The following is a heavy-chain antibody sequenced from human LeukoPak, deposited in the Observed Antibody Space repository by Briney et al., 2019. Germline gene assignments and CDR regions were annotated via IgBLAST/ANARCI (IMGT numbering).Heavy chain of an antibody. Sequence: PGGSLRLSRAASGFRFSGFWMSWVRQAPGKGPEWVANINQESSEKYYVDSVRGRFTISRDNAKNSLSLQMNSLRVEDTAVYYCAREVDRSFGYWGQGNVVTVSS. V-gene: IGHV3-7*01. CDR1: GFRFSGFW. D-gene: IGHD2-15*01. CDR3: AREVDRSFGY. CDR2: INQESSEK. J-gene: IGHJ4*02.